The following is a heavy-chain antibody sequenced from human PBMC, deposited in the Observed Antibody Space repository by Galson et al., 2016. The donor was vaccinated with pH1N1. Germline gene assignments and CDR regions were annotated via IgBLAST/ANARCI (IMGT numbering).Heavy chain of an antibody. D-gene: IGHD4-23*01. Sequence: SLRLSCAASGFTFSAYWMHWVRQAPGKGLVWVSRVYTDGGRTGYADSVRGRFTISRDNAKNTLDSQMSSLRAEDTAVYYCARGDYVGYFVDQWGQGTLVAVSS. CDR2: VYTDGGRT. J-gene: IGHJ4*02. CDR1: GFTFSAYW. CDR3: ARGDYVGYFVDQ. V-gene: IGHV3-74*01.